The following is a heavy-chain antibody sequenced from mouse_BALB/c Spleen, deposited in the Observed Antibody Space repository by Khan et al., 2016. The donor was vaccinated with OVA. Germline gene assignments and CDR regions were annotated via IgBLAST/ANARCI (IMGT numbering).Heavy chain of an antibody. V-gene: IGHV5-15*02. Sequence: EVELVESGGGLVQPGGSRKLSCAASGFTFSDYGMAWVRQAPGKGPEWVAFVSSLAYNFYYADTVTGRFTISRENAKNTLYLEMSSLRSEDTAMYCWARGGKGGFAYWGQGTLVTVSA. J-gene: IGHJ3*01. CDR2: VSSLAYNF. CDR1: GFTFSDYG. CDR3: ARGGKGGFAY.